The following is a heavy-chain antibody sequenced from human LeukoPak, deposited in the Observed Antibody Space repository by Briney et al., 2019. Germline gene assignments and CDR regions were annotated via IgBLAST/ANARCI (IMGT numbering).Heavy chain of an antibody. Sequence: SETLSLTCAVYGGSFSGYYWSWIRQPPGKGLEWIGEINHSGSTIYNPSLKSRVTISVDTSKNQFSLKLSSVTAADTAVYYCARDSMITFGGAGFDYWGQGTLVTVSS. CDR2: INHSGST. V-gene: IGHV4-34*01. CDR1: GGSFSGYY. J-gene: IGHJ4*02. CDR3: ARDSMITFGGAGFDY. D-gene: IGHD3-16*01.